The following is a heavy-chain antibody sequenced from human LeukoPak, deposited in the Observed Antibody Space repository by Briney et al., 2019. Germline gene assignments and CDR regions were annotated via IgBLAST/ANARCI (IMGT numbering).Heavy chain of an antibody. V-gene: IGHV3-23*01. CDR1: GITLSNYG. Sequence: GGSLRLSCAVSGITLSNYGMSWVRQAPGKGLEWVAGLRGRGGGTNYADSVQGRFTISRDNPKNTLYLQMNSLRAEDTAVYFCAKRGVVIRVFLVGFHKEAYYFDSWGQGALVTVAS. D-gene: IGHD3-10*01. CDR3: AKRGVVIRVFLVGFHKEAYYFDS. CDR2: LRGRGGGT. J-gene: IGHJ4*02.